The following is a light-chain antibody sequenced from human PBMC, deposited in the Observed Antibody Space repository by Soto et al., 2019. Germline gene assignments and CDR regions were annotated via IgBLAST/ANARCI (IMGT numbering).Light chain of an antibody. CDR2: GAS. V-gene: IGKV3-20*01. Sequence: EIVLTQSPGTLSLSPGERATLSCRASQSVSSSFLAWYQQKPGQAPRLLIYGASSRATGIPDRFSGSGSGTDLPLTISRLEPEDFAVYYCQQYDRSPLTFGGGTKVEIK. CDR3: QQYDRSPLT. CDR1: QSVSSSF. J-gene: IGKJ4*01.